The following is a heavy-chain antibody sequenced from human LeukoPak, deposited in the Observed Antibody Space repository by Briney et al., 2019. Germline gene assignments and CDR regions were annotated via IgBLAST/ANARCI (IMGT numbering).Heavy chain of an antibody. D-gene: IGHD4-23*01. CDR1: GGSLSSHY. CDR3: ARGGRWGMKYYFDF. V-gene: IGHV4-59*11. Sequence: PSAAPSRPCYVAGGSLSSHYWSWGRRYPEKGLVWIGQSDNTGSTYYNSARRGRFAISVDTSNNKFFLNVKSVTAADTAVYYCARGGRWGMKYYFDFGGRGTRVIVSA. CDR2: SDNTGST. J-gene: IGHJ4*02.